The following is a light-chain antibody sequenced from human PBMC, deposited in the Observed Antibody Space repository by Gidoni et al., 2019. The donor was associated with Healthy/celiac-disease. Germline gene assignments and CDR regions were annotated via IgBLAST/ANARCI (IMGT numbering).Light chain of an antibody. CDR2: GAS. CDR3: QQYNNWPPWT. V-gene: IGKV3-15*01. CDR1: QSVSSN. Sequence: DIVMTHPPVTLSVSPGETAPLSCRASQSVSSNLAWYQQKPGQAPRLLIYGASTRAAGIPARFSGSGSGTEFTLTISSLQSEDFAVYYCQQYNNWPPWTFXXXTKVEIK. J-gene: IGKJ1*01.